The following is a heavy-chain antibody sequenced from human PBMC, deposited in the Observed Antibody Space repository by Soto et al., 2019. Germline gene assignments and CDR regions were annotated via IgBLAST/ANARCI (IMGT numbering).Heavy chain of an antibody. V-gene: IGHV3-23*01. Sequence: GGSLRLSCAASGFTFSSHAMSWVRQAPGKGLEWVSAISGSGGSTYYADSVKGRFTISRDNSKNTLYLQMNSLRAEDTAVYYCAKGKGLVVPAATFDYWGQGTLVTVSS. J-gene: IGHJ4*02. CDR2: ISGSGGST. D-gene: IGHD2-2*01. CDR1: GFTFSSHA. CDR3: AKGKGLVVPAATFDY.